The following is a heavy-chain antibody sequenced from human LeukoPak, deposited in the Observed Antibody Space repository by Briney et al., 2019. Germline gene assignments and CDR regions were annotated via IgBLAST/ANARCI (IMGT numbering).Heavy chain of an antibody. Sequence: GGSLRLYCAASGFTFSTHAMHWFRQAPGKGLEWVAVISYDGSNKFYADSVKGRFTLSRDDSKNTLDLQMNSLRADDTAVYYCARPNGGRLLFDFWGQGTLVTVPS. CDR2: ISYDGSNK. D-gene: IGHD4/OR15-4a*01. CDR1: GFTFSTHA. CDR3: ARPNGGRLLFDF. J-gene: IGHJ4*02. V-gene: IGHV3-30*04.